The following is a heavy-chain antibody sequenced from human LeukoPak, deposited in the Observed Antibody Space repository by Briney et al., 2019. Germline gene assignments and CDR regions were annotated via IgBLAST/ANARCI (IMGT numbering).Heavy chain of an antibody. Sequence: GGPLRLSCAASGFTFSNAWMSWVRQAPGKGLEWVGRIKSKSDGGATDYAALVTGRFNISRDDSKNTLYLQMNSLKTEDTGIYYCTTDFQSIYCANGVCYFPYWGQGTLVTVSS. D-gene: IGHD2-8*01. CDR3: TTDFQSIYCANGVCYFPY. CDR1: GFTFSNAW. CDR2: IKSKSDGGAT. V-gene: IGHV3-15*05. J-gene: IGHJ4*02.